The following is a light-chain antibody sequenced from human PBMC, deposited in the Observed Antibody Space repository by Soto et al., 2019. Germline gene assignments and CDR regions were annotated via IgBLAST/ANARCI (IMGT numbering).Light chain of an antibody. CDR1: QSVDIN. CDR2: GAS. J-gene: IGKJ5*01. V-gene: IGKV3-15*01. Sequence: EIVMTQSPATLSVSPGERATLFCRASQSVDINLAWYQKKAGQAPRLLIYGASTRATAIPARFSGSGSGTEFTPTISSLEPEDFAVYYCQQYSNWPITFGQGTRLEI. CDR3: QQYSNWPIT.